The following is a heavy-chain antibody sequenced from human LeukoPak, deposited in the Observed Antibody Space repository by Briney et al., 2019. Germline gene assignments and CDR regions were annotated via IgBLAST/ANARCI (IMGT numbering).Heavy chain of an antibody. CDR1: GYTFTGYY. Sequence: ASVKVSCKASGYTFTGYYMHWVRQAPGQGLEWMGWINPNSGGTNYAQKLQGRVTMTTDTSTSTAYMELRSLRSDDTAVYYCARDLTVVTINYYYYGMDVWGQGTTVTVSS. CDR3: ARDLTVVTINYYYYGMDV. J-gene: IGHJ6*02. CDR2: INPNSGGT. V-gene: IGHV1-2*02. D-gene: IGHD2-15*01.